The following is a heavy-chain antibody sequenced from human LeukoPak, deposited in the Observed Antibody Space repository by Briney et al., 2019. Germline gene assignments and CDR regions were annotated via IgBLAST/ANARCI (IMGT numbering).Heavy chain of an antibody. CDR2: ISASNANT. CDR3: ARARGYSYGYSDY. D-gene: IGHD5-18*01. CDR1: GYTFNSYG. V-gene: IGHV1-18*01. Sequence: ASVKVSCKASGYTFNSYGINWVRQVPGQGLEWMGWISASNANTDYAQRFQGRVTMTTDTSTTTAYMELTSLRSDDTAVYYCARARGYSYGYSDYWGQGTLVTVSS. J-gene: IGHJ4*02.